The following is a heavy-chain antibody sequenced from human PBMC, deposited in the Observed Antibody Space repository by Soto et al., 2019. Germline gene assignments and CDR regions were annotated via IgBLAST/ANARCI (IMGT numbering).Heavy chain of an antibody. V-gene: IGHV3-23*01. CDR1: GFTFSTYD. CDR3: AKERQQLLVFDY. CDR2: INGRGRNA. D-gene: IGHD6-13*01. Sequence: PGGSLRLSCAASGFTFSTYDMSWVRQTPWKGLEWVSTINGRGRNADYADSVKGRFTISRDNSKNMLYLQMNSLIAEDRAVYYCAKERQQLLVFDYWGQGTLVTVSS. J-gene: IGHJ4*02.